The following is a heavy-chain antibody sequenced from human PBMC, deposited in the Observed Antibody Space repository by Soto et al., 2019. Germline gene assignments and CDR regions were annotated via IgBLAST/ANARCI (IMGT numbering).Heavy chain of an antibody. CDR2: ISAYNGNT. Sequence: QVQLVQSGAEVKKPGASVKVSCKASGYTFTSYGISWVRQAPGQGLEWMGWISAYNGNTNYAQKLQGRVTMTTDTSTSTADMELRSLRSDDTAVYYCARDSSGYSSSSEAFDIWGQGTMVTVSS. CDR3: ARDSSGYSSSSEAFDI. V-gene: IGHV1-18*01. CDR1: GYTFTSYG. D-gene: IGHD6-6*01. J-gene: IGHJ3*02.